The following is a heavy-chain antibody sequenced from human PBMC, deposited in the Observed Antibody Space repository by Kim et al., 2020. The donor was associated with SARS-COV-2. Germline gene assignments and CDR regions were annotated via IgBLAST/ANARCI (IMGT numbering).Heavy chain of an antibody. V-gene: IGHV3-33*06. D-gene: IGHD2-15*01. J-gene: IGHJ4*02. CDR2: K. CDR3: AKDAGLGGGDY. Sequence: KYYADAVNGRFTITRDNSKNALYLQMNRLRAEETAVYYCAKDAGLGGGDYWGQGTLVTVSS.